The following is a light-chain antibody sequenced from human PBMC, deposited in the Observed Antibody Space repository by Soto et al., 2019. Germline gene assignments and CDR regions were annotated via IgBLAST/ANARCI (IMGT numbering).Light chain of an antibody. CDR1: SGDIGSYNR. Sequence: QSALTQPPSVSGSPGQSVTISCTRTSGDIGSYNRVSWFQQPPGTAPQLMIYEVTNRPSGVPDRFSGSKSGNTASLTISGLQTEDETSNSTPFVFGTGTKVT. CDR3: PFV. V-gene: IGLV2-18*01. CDR2: EVT. J-gene: IGLJ1*01.